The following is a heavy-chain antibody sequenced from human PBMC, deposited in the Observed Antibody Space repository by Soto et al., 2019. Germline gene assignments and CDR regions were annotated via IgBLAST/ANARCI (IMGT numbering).Heavy chain of an antibody. CDR2: IYYSGST. V-gene: IGHV4-30-4*01. D-gene: IGHD2-2*01. Sequence: PSETLSLTCTVSGGSISSGDYYWSWIRQPPGKGLEWIGYIYYSGSTYYNPSLKSRVTISVDTSKNQFSLKLSSVTAADTAVYYCARVLEVVVPAAIGDGWFDPWGQGTLVTVSS. CDR1: GGSISSGDYY. J-gene: IGHJ5*02. CDR3: ARVLEVVVPAAIGDGWFDP.